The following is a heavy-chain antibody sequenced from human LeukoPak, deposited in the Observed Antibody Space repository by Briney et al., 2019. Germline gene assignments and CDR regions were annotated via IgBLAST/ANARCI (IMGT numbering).Heavy chain of an antibody. CDR1: GGSFRGYY. CDR2: INHSGST. D-gene: IGHD3-10*01. V-gene: IGHV4-34*01. CDR3: ARIRRLWFGESGWFDP. Sequence: PSETLSLTCAVCGGSFRGYYWLWIRQPPGKGLEWIGEINHSGSTNYNPSLKSRVTISVDTSKNQFSLKLSAVTAADTAVYYCARIRRLWFGESGWFDPWGQGTLVTVSS. J-gene: IGHJ5*02.